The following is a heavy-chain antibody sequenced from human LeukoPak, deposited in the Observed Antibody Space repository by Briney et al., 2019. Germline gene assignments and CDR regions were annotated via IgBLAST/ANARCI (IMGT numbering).Heavy chain of an antibody. CDR2: ISYDGSNK. V-gene: IGHV3-30*04. Sequence: GGSLRLSCAASGFTFSNYAMHWVRQAPGKGLEWVAVISYDGSNKYYADSVKGRFTISRDNSKNTLYLQMNSLRAEDTAVYYCAKDGSSWFSMLYYYYYMDVWGKGTTVTVSS. CDR1: GFTFSNYA. J-gene: IGHJ6*03. CDR3: AKDGSSWFSMLYYYYYMDV. D-gene: IGHD6-13*01.